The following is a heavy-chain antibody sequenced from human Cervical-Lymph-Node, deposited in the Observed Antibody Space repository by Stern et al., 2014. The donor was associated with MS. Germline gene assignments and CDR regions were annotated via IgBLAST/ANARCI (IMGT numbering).Heavy chain of an antibody. D-gene: IGHD3-3*01. CDR1: GYFFTSYG. J-gene: IGHJ6*02. CDR3: ARDSLIRTFGVEEGMDV. CDR2: ISAANGDT. Sequence: QVQLVQSGAEVKKPGASVKVSCKASGYFFTSYGISWVRQAPGQGLEWMGWISAANGDTNYAQNVQGRVTMTTDTSTNTAYMELSSLRSDDTALYYCARDSLIRTFGVEEGMDVWGQGTTVTVSS. V-gene: IGHV1-18*01.